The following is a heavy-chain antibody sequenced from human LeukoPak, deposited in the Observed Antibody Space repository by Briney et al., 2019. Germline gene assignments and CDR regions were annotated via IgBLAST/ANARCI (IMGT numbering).Heavy chain of an antibody. CDR3: ARGTLSPPNDYGDRSRTYFDY. CDR2: IYTSGST. Sequence: PSETLSLTCTVSGGSISSGSYYWNWIRQPAGKGLEWIGRIYTSGSTNYNPSLKSRVTISVDTSKNQFSLKLSSVTAADTAVYYCARGTLSPPNDYGDRSRTYFDYWGQGTLVTVSS. CDR1: GGSISSGSYY. D-gene: IGHD4-17*01. J-gene: IGHJ4*02. V-gene: IGHV4-61*02.